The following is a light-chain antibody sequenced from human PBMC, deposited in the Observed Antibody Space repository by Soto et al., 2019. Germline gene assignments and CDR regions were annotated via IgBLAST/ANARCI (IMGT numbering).Light chain of an antibody. CDR3: SSYSRITTYV. Sequence: HCARTQPASGYGAAVQASTISYTRTSSDIGAYNSVSWYQLHPGKAPKLMIFDVSSRPSGVSNRFSGSKSGNTASLTISGLQAEDEADYFCSSYSRITTYVFGPGTKVTV. CDR1: SSDIGAYNS. J-gene: IGLJ1*01. V-gene: IGLV2-14*03. CDR2: DVS.